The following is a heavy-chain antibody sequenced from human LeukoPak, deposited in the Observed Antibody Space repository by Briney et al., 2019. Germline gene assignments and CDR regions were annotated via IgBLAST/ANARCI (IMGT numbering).Heavy chain of an antibody. CDR2: IIPIFGTA. Sequence: RASVKVSCKASGYTFSSYAISWVRQAPGQGLEWMGGIIPIFGTANYAQKFQGRVTITADESTSTAYMELSSLRSEDTAVYYCARDIGDTAMVTNGKAWGQGTLVTVSS. D-gene: IGHD5-18*01. CDR3: ARDIGDTAMVTNGKA. CDR1: GYTFSSYA. V-gene: IGHV1-69*13. J-gene: IGHJ5*02.